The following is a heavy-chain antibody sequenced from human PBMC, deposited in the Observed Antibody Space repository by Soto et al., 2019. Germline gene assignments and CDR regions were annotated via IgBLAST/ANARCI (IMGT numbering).Heavy chain of an antibody. CDR2: IDGEGGER. J-gene: IGHJ4*02. CDR3: ARGLYNGSPHLFY. V-gene: IGHV3-7*05. Sequence: GGSLRLSCETSEFTFSSYWMTWVRRTPGRGLEWVANIDGEGGERNYADSVKGRFTISRDNARKSLYLQMNSLRAEDTAVYYCARGLYNGSPHLFYWGQGTLVTV. CDR1: EFTFSSYW. D-gene: IGHD1-26*01.